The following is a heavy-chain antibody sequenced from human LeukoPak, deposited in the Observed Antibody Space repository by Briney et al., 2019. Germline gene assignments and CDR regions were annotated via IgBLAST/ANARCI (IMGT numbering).Heavy chain of an antibody. D-gene: IGHD6-19*01. CDR3: ARGLYSSGSYARYYYYYMDV. V-gene: IGHV3-48*01. CDR2: ISSSSSTI. Sequence: GGSLRLSYAVSGFTFSSYSMNWVRQAPGKGLEWVAYISSSSSTIYYADSVKGRFTISRDNAKNSLYLQMNSLRAEDTAVYYCARGLYSSGSYARYYYYYMDVWGKGTTVTVSS. CDR1: GFTFSSYS. J-gene: IGHJ6*03.